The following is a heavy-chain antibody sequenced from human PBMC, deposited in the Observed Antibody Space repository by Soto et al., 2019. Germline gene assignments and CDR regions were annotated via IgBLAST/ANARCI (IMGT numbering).Heavy chain of an antibody. J-gene: IGHJ1*01. Sequence: QVQLVQSGAEVKKPGASVKVSCKASGYTFTSYGISWVRQAPGQGLEWMGWISAYNGNTNYAQKLQGRVTMTTDTAXSXXYMELGSLRSDDTAVYYCARAPVYGDYEGVEYFQHWGQGTLVTVSS. V-gene: IGHV1-18*01. CDR3: ARAPVYGDYEGVEYFQH. CDR2: ISAYNGNT. CDR1: GYTFTSYG. D-gene: IGHD4-17*01.